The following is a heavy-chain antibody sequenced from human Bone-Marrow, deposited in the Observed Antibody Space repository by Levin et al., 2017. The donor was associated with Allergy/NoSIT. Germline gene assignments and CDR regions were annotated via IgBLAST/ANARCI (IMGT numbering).Heavy chain of an antibody. D-gene: IGHD6-19*01. J-gene: IGHJ4*02. CDR3: ARDYLAVAGDNYFDY. V-gene: IGHV3-30*03. CDR2: ISYDESNK. Sequence: GESLKISCVASGFDFSSYGMHWVRQAPGKGLEWVATISYDESNKFYGDSVEGRFTISRDNSKNTVFLEGYSLRVEDTAVYYCARDYLAVAGDNYFDYWGQGTLVTVSS. CDR1: GFDFSSYG.